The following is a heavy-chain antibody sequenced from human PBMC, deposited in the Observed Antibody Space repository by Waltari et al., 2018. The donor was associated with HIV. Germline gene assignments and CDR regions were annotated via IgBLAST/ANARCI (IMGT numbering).Heavy chain of an antibody. J-gene: IGHJ4*02. CDR2: IDYSENT. CDR3: ARGPGYYFDS. D-gene: IGHD3-10*01. CDR1: GGSVSSSVYY. V-gene: IGHV4-39*02. Sequence: QLQLQESGPGLVKPSETLSLTCTVSGGSVSSSVYYWGWIRQPPGKGRAGIGNIDYSENTDYSPSLKSRVTISVDTSKNHFSLRVTSVTAADTAVYYCARGPGYYFDSWGQGTLVTVSS.